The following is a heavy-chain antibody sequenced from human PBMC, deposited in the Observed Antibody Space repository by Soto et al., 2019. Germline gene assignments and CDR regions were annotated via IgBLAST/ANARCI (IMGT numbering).Heavy chain of an antibody. CDR1: GGSISSGDYY. Sequence: QVQLQESGPGLVKPSQTLSLTCIVSGGSISSGDYYWSWIRQPPGKGLEWIGYIYSSGSTYYNPSLKSRVTISGDTSKNQFSLKLSSLTAADTAVYYCARARNYGGNPLFDYWGQGTLVTVSS. J-gene: IGHJ4*02. D-gene: IGHD4-17*01. CDR3: ARARNYGGNPLFDY. CDR2: IYSSGST. V-gene: IGHV4-30-4*01.